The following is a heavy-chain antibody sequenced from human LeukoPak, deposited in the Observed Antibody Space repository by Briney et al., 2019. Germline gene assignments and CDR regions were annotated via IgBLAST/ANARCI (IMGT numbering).Heavy chain of an antibody. V-gene: IGHV1-18*01. CDR2: ISAYNGNT. D-gene: IGHD2-15*01. J-gene: IGHJ3*02. CDR1: GYTFTSYG. Sequence: ASVKVSCKASGYTFTSYGISWVRRAPGQGLEWMGWISAYNGNTNYAQKLQGRVIMTTDTSTSTAYMELRSLRSDDTAVYYCARAGIVVVVAAQGDAFDIWGQGTMVTVSS. CDR3: ARAGIVVVVAAQGDAFDI.